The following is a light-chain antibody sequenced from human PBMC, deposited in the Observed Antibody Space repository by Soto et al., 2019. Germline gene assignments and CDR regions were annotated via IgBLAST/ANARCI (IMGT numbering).Light chain of an antibody. CDR3: QHYGSSYT. Sequence: ENVLTQSPGTLSLSPGERATLSCRASQSVSNSYLAWYQQKPGQAPRRLIYGASSRATGIPDRFSGSGSGTDFALTISRLEPEDFAVYYCQHYGSSYTFGQGTKLEIK. CDR1: QSVSNSY. V-gene: IGKV3-20*01. J-gene: IGKJ2*01. CDR2: GAS.